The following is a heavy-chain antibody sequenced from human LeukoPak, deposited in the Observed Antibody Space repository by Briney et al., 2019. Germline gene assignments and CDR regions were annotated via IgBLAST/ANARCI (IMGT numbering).Heavy chain of an antibody. J-gene: IGHJ3*02. Sequence: NTSETLSLTCTVSGDSISSSSYYWDWIRQPPGKGLEWIGSIYYGGSTYYNPSLKSRVTISVDTSKNQFSLKLSSVTAADTAVYYCASYYGSGVDDAFDIWGQGTMVTVSS. D-gene: IGHD3-10*01. CDR2: IYYGGST. CDR1: GDSISSSSYY. V-gene: IGHV4-39*07. CDR3: ASYYGSGVDDAFDI.